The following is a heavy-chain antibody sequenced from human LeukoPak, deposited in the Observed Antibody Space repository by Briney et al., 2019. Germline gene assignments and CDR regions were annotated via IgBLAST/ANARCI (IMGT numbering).Heavy chain of an antibody. CDR1: GGSISSYY. CDR3: VRSSEQLVGYNFDY. J-gene: IGHJ4*02. CDR2: IYYSGST. Sequence: SETLSLTCTVSGGSISSYYWSWIRQPPGKGLEWIGYIYYSGSTNYNPSLKSRVTISVDTSKNQFSLKLSSVTAADTAVYYCVRSSEQLVGYNFDYWGQGTLVTVSS. V-gene: IGHV4-59*08. D-gene: IGHD6-6*01.